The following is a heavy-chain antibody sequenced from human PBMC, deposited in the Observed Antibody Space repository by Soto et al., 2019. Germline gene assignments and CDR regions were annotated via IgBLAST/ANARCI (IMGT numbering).Heavy chain of an antibody. V-gene: IGHV3-30*18. CDR2: ISYDGSNK. J-gene: IGHJ4*01. CDR3: AKEFHSWNYFDY. Sequence: HPGGSLRLSCAASGFTFSSSGMHWVCQAPGKGLEWVAVISYDGSNKFYADSVKGRFTISRDNFRNTLYLQMNSLRAEDTAVYYCAKEFHSWNYFDYWGHGTLVTVSS. CDR1: GFTFSSSG. D-gene: IGHD1-20*01.